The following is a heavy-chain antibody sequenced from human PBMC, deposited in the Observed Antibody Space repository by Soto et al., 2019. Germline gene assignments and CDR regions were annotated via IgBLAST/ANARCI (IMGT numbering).Heavy chain of an antibody. J-gene: IGHJ6*02. D-gene: IGHD6-13*01. V-gene: IGHV1-69*08. CDR2: IIPILGIA. CDR1: GGTFSSYT. Sequence: QVQLVQSGAEVKKPGSSVKVSCKASGGTFSSYTISWVRQAPGQGLEWMGRIIPILGIANYAQKFQGRVTITADQSTSTAYLELSSPRSEDTAGYYCARDRGVAAADPSYCYCMDVWGRGTTVTVSS. CDR3: ARDRGVAAADPSYCYCMDV.